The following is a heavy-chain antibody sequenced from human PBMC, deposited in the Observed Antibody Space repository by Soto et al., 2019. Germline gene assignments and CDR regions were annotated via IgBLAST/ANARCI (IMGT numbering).Heavy chain of an antibody. D-gene: IGHD3-10*01. J-gene: IGHJ6*02. Sequence: PGGSLRLSCAASGFTFSSYWMSWVRQAPGKGLEWVANIKQDGSEKYYVDSVKGRFTISRDNAKNSLYLQMNSLRAEDTAVYYCARRRVVRGVTRYYYYGMDVWGQGTTVTVSS. V-gene: IGHV3-7*01. CDR2: IKQDGSEK. CDR1: GFTFSSYW. CDR3: ARRRVVRGVTRYYYYGMDV.